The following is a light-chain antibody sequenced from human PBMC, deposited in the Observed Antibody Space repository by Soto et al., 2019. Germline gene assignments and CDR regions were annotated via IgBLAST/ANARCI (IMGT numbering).Light chain of an antibody. J-gene: IGKJ4*01. CDR3: QQYSKWPLA. CDR2: DAS. V-gene: IGKV3D-15*01. Sequence: EIVMTQSPATLSVSPGERATLSCRASQSVSSGYLAWYQQRPGQAPRPLIYDASSRATGIPDRFSGSGSGTDFTLTITSLQSEDFAVYYCQQYSKWPLAFGGGTKVDIK. CDR1: QSVSSGY.